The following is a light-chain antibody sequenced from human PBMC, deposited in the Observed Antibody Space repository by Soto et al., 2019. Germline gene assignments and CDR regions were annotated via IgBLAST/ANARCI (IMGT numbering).Light chain of an antibody. CDR1: QSVSSY. CDR2: DAS. J-gene: IGKJ2*01. Sequence: EIVLTQSPATLSLSPGERATLSCRASQSVSSYLAWYQQKPGQAPRLLIYDASNRATGIPARFSGSGSGTDFTLTISSLEPDDFSVYYCQQRINWPPMYTFDQGTKLEIK. V-gene: IGKV3-11*01. CDR3: QQRINWPPMYT.